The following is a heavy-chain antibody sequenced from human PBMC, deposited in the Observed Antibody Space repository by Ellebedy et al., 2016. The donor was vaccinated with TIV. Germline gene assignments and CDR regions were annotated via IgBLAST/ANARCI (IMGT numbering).Heavy chain of an antibody. D-gene: IGHD6-19*01. CDR1: GFPFSSYG. V-gene: IGHV3-23*01. J-gene: IGHJ6*02. CDR3: ARDRSSGWEYYYYGMDV. Sequence: GESLKISCAASGFPFSSYGMKWVRQAPGKGLEWVSAIRGSGSSTCYADSVKGRFTISRDNSKNTLYLQMNSLRAEDTAVYYCARDRSSGWEYYYYGMDVWGQGTTVTVSS. CDR2: IRGSGSST.